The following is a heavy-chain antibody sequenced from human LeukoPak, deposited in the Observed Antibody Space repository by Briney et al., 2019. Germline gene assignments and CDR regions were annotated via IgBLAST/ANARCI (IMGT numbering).Heavy chain of an antibody. CDR2: ISSSSSTI. D-gene: IGHD1-26*01. Sequence: GGSLRLSCAASGFTFSSYSMNWVRQAPGKGLEWVSYISSSSSTIFYADSVKGRFTISRDNAKTSLYLQINSLRAEDTAVYYCARGSYSGSYYFDYWGQGTLVTVSS. CDR1: GFTFSSYS. J-gene: IGHJ4*02. V-gene: IGHV3-48*01. CDR3: ARGSYSGSYYFDY.